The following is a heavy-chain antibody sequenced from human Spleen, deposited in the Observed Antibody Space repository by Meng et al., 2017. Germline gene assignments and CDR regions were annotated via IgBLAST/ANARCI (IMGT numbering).Heavy chain of an antibody. CDR2: IYWDDDK. CDR1: AFSLSTSGVG. Sequence: SGPTLVKPTQTLTLTCTFSAFSLSTSGVGVGWIRQPPGKALEWLALIYWDDDKRYSPSLKSRLTITKDTSKNQVVLTMTNMDPVDTATYYCAHRPQGVRELLEWYFDYWGQGTLVTVSS. CDR3: AHRPQGVRELLEWYFDY. J-gene: IGHJ4*02. V-gene: IGHV2-5*02. D-gene: IGHD1-26*01.